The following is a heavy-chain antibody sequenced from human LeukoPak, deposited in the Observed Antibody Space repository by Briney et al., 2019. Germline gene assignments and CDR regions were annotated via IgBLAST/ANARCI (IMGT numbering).Heavy chain of an antibody. J-gene: IGHJ4*02. CDR3: AKVPHYYYGSGSYQFDY. CDR2: ISGSGGST. Sequence: GGSLRLSCAASGFTFSSYAMSWVRQAPGKGLEWVSAISGSGGSTYYADFVNGRSTTSNNNTKNTQYQQMNSLTADNTAVYYGAKVPHYYYGSGSYQFDYWGQGTLVTVSS. CDR1: GFTFSSYA. D-gene: IGHD3-10*01. V-gene: IGHV3-23*01.